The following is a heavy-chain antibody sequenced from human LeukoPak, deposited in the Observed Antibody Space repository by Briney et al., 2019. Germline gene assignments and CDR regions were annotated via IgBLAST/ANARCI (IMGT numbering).Heavy chain of an antibody. D-gene: IGHD4-17*01. J-gene: IGHJ6*02. Sequence: PSETLSLTCTVSGRSVTSSCYYWSWIRQPPAKGLEWIGYIFYSGTTNYNPSLKSRVTISVDTSKNQFSLKLASVTAADTAVYYCARSTLTTRRNYYYSYGMDVWGQGTTVTVSS. CDR2: IFYSGTT. CDR3: ARSTLTTRRNYYYSYGMDV. V-gene: IGHV4-61*01. CDR1: GRSVTSSCYY.